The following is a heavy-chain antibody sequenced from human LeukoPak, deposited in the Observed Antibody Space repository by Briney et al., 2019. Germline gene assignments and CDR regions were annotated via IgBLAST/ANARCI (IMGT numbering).Heavy chain of an antibody. J-gene: IGHJ6*02. Sequence: GRSLRLSCAASGFTFDDYAMHWVRQAPGKGLEWVSGISWNSGSIGYADSVKGRFTISRDNAKNSLYLQMNSLRAEDTALYYCAKALDSSNYYGMVVCGQGATGTVSS. D-gene: IGHD6-13*01. CDR3: AKALDSSNYYGMVV. CDR1: GFTFDDYA. V-gene: IGHV3-9*01. CDR2: ISWNSGSI.